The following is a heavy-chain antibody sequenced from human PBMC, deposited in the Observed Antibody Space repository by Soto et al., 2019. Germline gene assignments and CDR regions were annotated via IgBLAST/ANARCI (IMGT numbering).Heavy chain of an antibody. CDR3: ARTPKVYGWAPDAFDI. D-gene: IGHD4-17*01. J-gene: IGHJ3*02. CDR2: MNPNSGNT. CDR1: GYTFTSYD. Sequence: QVQLVQSGAEVKKPGASVKVSCKASGYTFTSYDINWVRQATGQGLEWMGWMNPNSGNTGYAQKFQGRVTMTRNTSISTAYMELSSLRSEDTAVYYCARTPKVYGWAPDAFDIWGQGTMVTVSS. V-gene: IGHV1-8*01.